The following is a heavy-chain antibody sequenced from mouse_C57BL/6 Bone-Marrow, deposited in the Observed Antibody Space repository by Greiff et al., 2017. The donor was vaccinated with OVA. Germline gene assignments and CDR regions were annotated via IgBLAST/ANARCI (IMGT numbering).Heavy chain of an antibody. V-gene: IGHV14-4*01. J-gene: IGHJ3*01. CDR2: IDPENGDT. D-gene: IGHD2-5*01. Sequence: EVQLQQSGAELVRPGASVKLSCTASGFNIKDDYMHWVKQRPEQGLEWIGWIDPENGDTEYASKFQGKATITADTSSNTAYLQLSSLASEDTAVYYCTTDYSNLWFAYWGQGTLVTVSA. CDR1: GFNIKDDY. CDR3: TTDYSNLWFAY.